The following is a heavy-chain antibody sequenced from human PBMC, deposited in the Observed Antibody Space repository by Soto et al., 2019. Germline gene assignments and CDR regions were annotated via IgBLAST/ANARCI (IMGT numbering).Heavy chain of an antibody. CDR2: ISGSGGST. D-gene: IGHD6-19*01. Sequence: GGSLRLSCAASGFTFSSYAMSWVRQAPGKGLEWVSAISGSGGSTYYADSVKGRFTISRDNSKNTLYLQMNSLRAEDTAVYYCAKDHWGRAVAGSSAFDIWGQGTMVTVSS. V-gene: IGHV3-23*01. CDR1: GFTFSSYA. CDR3: AKDHWGRAVAGSSAFDI. J-gene: IGHJ3*02.